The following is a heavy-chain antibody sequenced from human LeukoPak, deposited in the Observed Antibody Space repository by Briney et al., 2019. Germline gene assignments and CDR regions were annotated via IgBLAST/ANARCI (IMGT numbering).Heavy chain of an antibody. Sequence: GASVKVSCKASGYTFTSYGISWVRQAPGQGPEWMGWISAYNGNTNYAQKLQGRVTMTTDTSTSTAYMELRSLRSDDTAVYYCARVPYYYDSSGYYPFDYWGQGTLVTVSS. CDR1: GYTFTSYG. CDR3: ARVPYYYDSSGYYPFDY. D-gene: IGHD3-22*01. J-gene: IGHJ4*02. V-gene: IGHV1-18*01. CDR2: ISAYNGNT.